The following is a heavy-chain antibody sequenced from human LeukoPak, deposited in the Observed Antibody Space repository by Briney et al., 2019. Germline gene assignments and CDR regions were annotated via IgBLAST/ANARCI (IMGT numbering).Heavy chain of an antibody. CDR3: ARGGYRLSVTFDY. Sequence: GGPLRLSCTASGFTFSAYAMMWVRQAPGEGPEWVSAIRGGGGSAFYADSVEGRFTISGDTSKNTLYLQMNSLRAEDTAVYYCARGGYRLSVTFDYWGQGTLVTVSS. V-gene: IGHV3-23*01. D-gene: IGHD5-18*01. CDR2: IRGGGGSA. CDR1: GFTFSAYA. J-gene: IGHJ4*02.